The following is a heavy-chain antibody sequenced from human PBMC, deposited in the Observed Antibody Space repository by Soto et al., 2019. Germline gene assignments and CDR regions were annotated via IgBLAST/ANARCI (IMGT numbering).Heavy chain of an antibody. V-gene: IGHV1-24*01. J-gene: IGHJ3*01. CDR3: ATDLSRSSINGI. D-gene: IGHD1-20*01. CDR1: GYTLTELS. CDR2: FDPEDGET. Sequence: APVKVSCKVSGYTLTELSMHWVRQAPGKGLEWMGGFDPEDGETIYAQKFQGRVTMTEDTSTDTAYMELSSLRSEDTAVHYCATDLSRSSINGIRGQGTMVTVSS.